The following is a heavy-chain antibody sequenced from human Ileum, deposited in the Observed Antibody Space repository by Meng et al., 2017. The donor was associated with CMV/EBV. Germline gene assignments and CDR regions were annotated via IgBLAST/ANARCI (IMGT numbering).Heavy chain of an antibody. V-gene: IGHV3-21*01. CDR1: GFTFSSYT. D-gene: IGHD3/OR15-3a*01. CDR3: AHNRDDYWTGYHRD. CDR2: ISSTSGNI. J-gene: IGHJ4*02. Sequence: ASGFTFSSYTMNWVRQAPGKGLEWVSSISSTSGNIFYADSVKGRFTISRDNAKNSLYLQMNSLRAEDTAVYYCAHNRDDYWTGYHRDWGQGTLVTVSS.